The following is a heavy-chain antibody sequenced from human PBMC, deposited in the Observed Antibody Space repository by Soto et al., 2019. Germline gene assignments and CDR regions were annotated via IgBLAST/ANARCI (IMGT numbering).Heavy chain of an antibody. CDR3: AKVDDYGDYGAFDY. J-gene: IGHJ4*02. Sequence: PGGSLRLSCAASGFTFSSYAMHWVRQAPGKGLEWVAVISYDGSNKYYADSVKGRFTISRDNSKNTLYLQMNSLRAEDTAVYYCAKVDDYGDYGAFDYWGQGTLVTVSS. CDR1: GFTFSSYA. D-gene: IGHD4-17*01. V-gene: IGHV3-30-3*01. CDR2: ISYDGSNK.